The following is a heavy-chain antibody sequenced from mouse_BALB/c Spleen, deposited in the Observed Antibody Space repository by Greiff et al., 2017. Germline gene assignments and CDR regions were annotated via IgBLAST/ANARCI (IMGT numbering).Heavy chain of an antibody. CDR3: ARGRRYFDY. CDR2: IRIKANGYTT. Sequence: EVKLMESGGGLVQPGGSLRLSCATSGFTFTDYYMSWVRQPPGKALEWLGFIRIKANGYTTEYSASVKGRFTISRDNSQSILYLQMNTLRAEDSATYYCARGRRYFDYWGQGTTLTVSS. CDR1: GFTFTDYY. J-gene: IGHJ2*01. V-gene: IGHV7-3*02.